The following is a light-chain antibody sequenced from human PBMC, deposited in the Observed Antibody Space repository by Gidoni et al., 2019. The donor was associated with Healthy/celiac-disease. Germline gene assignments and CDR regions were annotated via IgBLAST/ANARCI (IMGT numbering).Light chain of an antibody. CDR3: QQYNNWPPLT. Sequence: EIVMTQSPATLSVSPGERATLSCRASQSVSSNLAWYQQKPGQAPRLLIYGASTRDTGIPARFSGSGSGTEFTPTISSLQSEDFAVYYCQQYNNWPPLTFGGGTKVEIK. CDR2: GAS. CDR1: QSVSSN. V-gene: IGKV3-15*01. J-gene: IGKJ4*01.